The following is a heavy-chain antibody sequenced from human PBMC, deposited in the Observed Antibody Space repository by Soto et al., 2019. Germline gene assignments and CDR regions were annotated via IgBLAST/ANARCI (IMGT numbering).Heavy chain of an antibody. D-gene: IGHD2-2*01. CDR2: IHSSSDYI. CDR1: GFSFYTYS. J-gene: IGHJ6*02. CDR3: ARLWSEHCSSTSCSPPDYYEHGMDV. V-gene: IGHV3-21*01. Sequence: PGGSLRLSCAASGFSFYTYSMSWVRQAPGKGLEWVASIHSSSDYIFYADSVTGRFTISRDNAKNSLNLQMNSLRAEDTAVYYCARLWSEHCSSTSCSPPDYYEHGMDVWGRGTTVTVSS.